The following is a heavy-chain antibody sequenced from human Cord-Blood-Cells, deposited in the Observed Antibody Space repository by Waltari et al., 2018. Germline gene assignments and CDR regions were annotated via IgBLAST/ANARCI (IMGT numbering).Heavy chain of an antibody. D-gene: IGHD6-19*01. CDR3: ATDKDSSGWGYWYFDL. Sequence: QVQLVQSGAEVKKPGASVKVSCMVSGYTLTELSMHWVRQAPGKGLEWMGGFDPEDGETIYAQKFQGRVTMTEDTSTDTAYMELSSLRSEDTAVYYCATDKDSSGWGYWYFDLWGRGTLVTVSS. V-gene: IGHV1-24*01. CDR1: GYTLTELS. J-gene: IGHJ2*01. CDR2: FDPEDGET.